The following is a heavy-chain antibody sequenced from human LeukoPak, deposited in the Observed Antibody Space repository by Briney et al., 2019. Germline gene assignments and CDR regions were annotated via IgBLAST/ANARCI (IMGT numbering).Heavy chain of an antibody. D-gene: IGHD1-26*01. Sequence: PSETLSLTCTVSGGSISSSSYYWGWVRQPPGKGLEWLGSIYYSGSTYYNPSLKSRVTISVDTSKNQFSLKLSSVTAADTAVYYCAKNSGSYWRSYYYYMDVWGKGTTVTVSS. V-gene: IGHV4-39*01. CDR1: GGSISSSSYY. CDR2: IYYSGST. J-gene: IGHJ6*03. CDR3: AKNSGSYWRSYYYYMDV.